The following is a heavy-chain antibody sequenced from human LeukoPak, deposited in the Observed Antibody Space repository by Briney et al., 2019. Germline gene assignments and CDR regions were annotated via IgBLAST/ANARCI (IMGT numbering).Heavy chain of an antibody. CDR2: IYSGSST. Sequence: GGSLRLSCAASGLTVSSNYMSWVRQAPGKGLEWVSLIYSGSSTYYADSVKGRFTISRDKSKNTLYLQMSSLRVEDAAVYYCAMGAIVATIDYWGQGTLVTVSS. J-gene: IGHJ4*02. CDR3: AMGAIVATIDY. D-gene: IGHD5-12*01. CDR1: GLTVSSNY. V-gene: IGHV3-66*01.